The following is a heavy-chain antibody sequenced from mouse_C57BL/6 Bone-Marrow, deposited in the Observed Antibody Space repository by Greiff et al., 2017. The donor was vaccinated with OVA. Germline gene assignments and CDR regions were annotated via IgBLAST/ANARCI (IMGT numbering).Heavy chain of an antibody. CDR1: GYSITSGYY. J-gene: IGHJ3*01. Sequence: EVQLQQSGPGLVKPSQSLSLTCSVTGYSITSGYYWNWIRQFPGNKLEWMGYISYDGSNNYNPSLKNRISITRDTSKNQFFLKLNSVTTEDTATYYCARDGRAYWGQGTLVTVSA. CDR2: ISYDGSN. CDR3: ARDGRAY. D-gene: IGHD1-1*01. V-gene: IGHV3-6*01.